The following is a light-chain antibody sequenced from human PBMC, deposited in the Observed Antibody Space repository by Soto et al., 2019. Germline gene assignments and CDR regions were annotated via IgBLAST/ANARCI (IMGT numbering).Light chain of an antibody. CDR3: QQYNNWPPT. V-gene: IGKV3-15*01. J-gene: IGKJ1*01. CDR2: GAS. CDR1: QSVNSN. Sequence: EIVMTHSPATLSVSPGERATLSCRASQSVNSNLAWYQQKPGQAPRLLIYGASTRATGLPARFSGSGSGTEFTLTISSLQSEDFAVYYCQQYNNWPPTFGQGTK.